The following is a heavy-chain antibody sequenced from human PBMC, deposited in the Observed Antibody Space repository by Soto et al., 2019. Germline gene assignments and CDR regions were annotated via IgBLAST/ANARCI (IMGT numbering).Heavy chain of an antibody. CDR2: IFREGTV. CDR3: SRVGCSNSKCYTRGMDV. CDR1: GGSISSPNW. Sequence: SETLSLTCGVSGGSISSPNWWIWARQFPGKGLEWVGQIFREGTVNYSPSLKSRVTMSLDTSKDQFSLHLNSVTAADTAVYYCSRVGCSNSKCYTRGMDVWGQGTTVTV. V-gene: IGHV4-4*02. D-gene: IGHD2-2*01. J-gene: IGHJ6*02.